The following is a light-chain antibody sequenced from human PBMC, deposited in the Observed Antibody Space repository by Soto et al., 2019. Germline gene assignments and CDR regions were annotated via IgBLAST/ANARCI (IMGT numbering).Light chain of an antibody. J-gene: IGKJ4*01. CDR3: HHCADSPS. CDR2: DAS. Sequence: ILFPQSPVTLPLSPGERATLSCGARPSITSNFVAWYQKKPGLAPRLLIFDASTRAIGIPDRFSGSGSGTDFTLAIRGLEPEDSAVYYCHHCADSPSVGGGTKV. CDR1: PSITSNF. V-gene: IGKV3D-20*01.